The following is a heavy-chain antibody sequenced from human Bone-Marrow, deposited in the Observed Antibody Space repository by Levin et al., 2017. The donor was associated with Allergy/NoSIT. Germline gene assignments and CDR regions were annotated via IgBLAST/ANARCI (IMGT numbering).Heavy chain of an antibody. CDR3: ARARSWDFWSGYPPDQYYDYMDV. J-gene: IGHJ6*03. CDR1: GFTFSSYG. V-gene: IGHV3-33*01. D-gene: IGHD3-3*01. Sequence: GGSLRLSCAASGFTFSSYGMHWVRQAPGKGLEWVAVIWYDGSNKYYADSVKGRFTISRDNSKNTLYLQMNSLRAEDTAVYYCARARSWDFWSGYPPDQYYDYMDVWGKGTTVTVSS. CDR2: IWYDGSNK.